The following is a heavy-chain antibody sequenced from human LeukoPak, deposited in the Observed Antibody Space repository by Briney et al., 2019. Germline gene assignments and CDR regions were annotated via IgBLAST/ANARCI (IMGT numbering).Heavy chain of an antibody. D-gene: IGHD2-15*01. CDR3: ARAGRYCSAGSCYSDLDF. V-gene: IGHV1-69*06. J-gene: IGHJ4*02. CDR1: GGTFSSYA. CDR2: IIPIFGTA. Sequence: GASVKVSCKASGGTFSSYAISWVRQAPGQGLEWMGGIIPIFGTANYAQKFQGRVTITADKSTSTAYMELSSLRSEDTAVYFCARAGRYCSAGSCYSDLDFWGQGTLVTVSS.